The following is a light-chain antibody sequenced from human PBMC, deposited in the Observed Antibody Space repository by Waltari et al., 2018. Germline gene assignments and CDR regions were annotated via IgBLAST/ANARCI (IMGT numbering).Light chain of an antibody. V-gene: IGKV3-20*01. CDR3: QHYVSLPVT. CDR2: DAS. Sequence: IVLTQSPGTLSLSPGERATLPCRASQSFTRYLAWYQHRPGQAPRLLIYDASTRAAGVADRFIGSGSGTDFSLTISRLEPEDFAVYYRQHYVSLPVTFGQGTRVEIK. J-gene: IGKJ1*01. CDR1: QSFTRY.